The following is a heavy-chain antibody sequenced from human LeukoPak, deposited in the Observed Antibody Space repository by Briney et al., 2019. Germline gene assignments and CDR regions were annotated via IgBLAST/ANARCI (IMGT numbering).Heavy chain of an antibody. CDR1: GFTFDDYG. CDR2: INWNGGST. CDR3: ARDRELTDAFDI. D-gene: IGHD1-26*01. Sequence: SGGSLRLSCAASGFTFDDYGMSWVRQAPGKGLEGVSGINWNGGSTGYADSVKGRFTISRDNAKNSLYLQMNSLRAEDTALYHCARDRELTDAFDIWGQGTMVTVSS. J-gene: IGHJ3*02. V-gene: IGHV3-20*01.